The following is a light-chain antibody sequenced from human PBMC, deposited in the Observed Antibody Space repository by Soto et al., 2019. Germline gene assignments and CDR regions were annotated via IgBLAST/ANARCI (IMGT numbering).Light chain of an antibody. CDR2: DVN. CDR3: CSYAGSYPWV. CDR1: SSDVGNYNY. Sequence: QSALTQPRSVSGSPGQSVTISCTGTSSDVGNYNYVSWYQQHPGKAPKVMIYDVNKWPSGVPDRFSGSKSGNTASLTISGLQAEDEADYYCCSYAGSYPWVFGGGTQLTVL. J-gene: IGLJ3*02. V-gene: IGLV2-11*01.